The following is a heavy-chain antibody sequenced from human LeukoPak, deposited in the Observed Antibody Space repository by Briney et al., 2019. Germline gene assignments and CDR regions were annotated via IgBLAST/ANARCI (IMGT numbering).Heavy chain of an antibody. D-gene: IGHD3-22*01. CDR1: GYTFTGYY. J-gene: IGHJ4*02. Sequence: ASVTVSFKASGYTFTGYYMHWVRQAPGQGLEWMGWISGYNGKTNYGQKLQGRVTMTTDTSTNTAYMELRSLRSDDSAVYYCARDMYDISGRADYWGQGTRVTVSS. CDR2: ISGYNGKT. CDR3: ARDMYDISGRADY. V-gene: IGHV1-18*04.